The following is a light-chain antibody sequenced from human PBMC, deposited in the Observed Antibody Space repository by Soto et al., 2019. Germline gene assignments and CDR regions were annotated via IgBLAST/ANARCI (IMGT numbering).Light chain of an antibody. CDR2: GAS. V-gene: IGKV3-20*01. J-gene: IGKJ5*01. CDR1: ESVVSNH. Sequence: EIVLTQPPGTLALSPGERATLSCRASESVVSNHLAWYQQKPGQAPRLLIYGASSRATGIPDRFSGSGSGTDFTLTISTLEPEDFAVYYCQHYGSSRNTFGQGTRLEIK. CDR3: QHYGSSRNT.